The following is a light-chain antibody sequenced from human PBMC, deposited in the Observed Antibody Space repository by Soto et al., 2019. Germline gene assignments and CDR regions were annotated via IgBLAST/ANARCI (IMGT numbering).Light chain of an antibody. CDR3: QQYYHWPVT. Sequence: EILMTQSPDTLSVSPGERVTLSCRASRTVSNRLAWYHHKPGQAPRLLFSGAPTGATGIPPRFRGSGSGTEFTLTVDTLQSEDIAIYYCQQYYHWPVTFGGGTKVDIK. V-gene: IGKV3-15*01. J-gene: IGKJ4*01. CDR2: GAP. CDR1: RTVSNR.